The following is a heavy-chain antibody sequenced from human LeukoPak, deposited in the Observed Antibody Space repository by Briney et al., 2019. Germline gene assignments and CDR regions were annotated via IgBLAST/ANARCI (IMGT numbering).Heavy chain of an antibody. CDR3: AKHKENYGDSCLDDS. V-gene: IGHV3-23*01. J-gene: IGHJ5*01. CDR1: GFTFSSFA. Sequence: PGGSLRLSCAASGFTFSSFAMSWVRQAPGKGLEWVSAIRGSGGSTNYADSVKGRFTISRDNSKNMLYLQMNSLRAEDTAVYYCAKHKENYGDSCLDDSCGQGPLVTVSS. D-gene: IGHD4-17*01. CDR2: IRGSGGST.